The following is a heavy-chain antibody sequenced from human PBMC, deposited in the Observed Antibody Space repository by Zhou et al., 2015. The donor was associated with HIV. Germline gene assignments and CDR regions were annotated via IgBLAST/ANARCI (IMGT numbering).Heavy chain of an antibody. D-gene: IGHD3-16*01. CDR2: MNPYSGNT. Sequence: QVQLVQSGAEVKEPGASVKVSCKASGYTFSNYDINWVRQATGQGPEWMGWMNPYSGNTGFAQKFRDRVTMSRDTSTTTAYMDLRSLRSEDTAVYYCARDRGGASRPDWRYFDLWGRGTLVSVSS. J-gene: IGHJ2*01. CDR1: GYTFSNYD. CDR3: ARDRGGASRPDWRYFDL. V-gene: IGHV1-8*01.